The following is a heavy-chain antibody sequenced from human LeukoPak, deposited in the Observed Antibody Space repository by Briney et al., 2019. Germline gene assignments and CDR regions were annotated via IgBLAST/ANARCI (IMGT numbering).Heavy chain of an antibody. CDR1: GFTFSDYA. CDR2: ISYDGSNK. CDR3: ARVGYYASGPLSYLDY. V-gene: IGHV3-30-3*01. J-gene: IGHJ4*02. D-gene: IGHD3-10*01. Sequence: PGGSLRLSCAASGFTFSDYAMHWVRQAPGKGLEWVAAISYDGSNKYYADSVKGRFTISRDNSENTLYLQMNSLRAEDTALYYCARVGYYASGPLSYLDYWGQGTLVTVSS.